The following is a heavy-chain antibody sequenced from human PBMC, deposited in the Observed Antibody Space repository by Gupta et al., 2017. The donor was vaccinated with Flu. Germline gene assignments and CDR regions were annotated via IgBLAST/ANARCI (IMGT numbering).Heavy chain of an antibody. Sequence: QVQHVESGGGVVQPGRSLRLSCPASGFSCSSFSPHWVRQAPGKGLEWLAVISYDGGNKYYADSVKGRFTISRDNSNITLYLELNSLRAEDTAVYFGARDHSDFFNNYYYMDDWGKGTTVTVS. CDR3: ARDHSDFFNNYYYMDD. CDR2: ISYDGGNK. V-gene: IGHV3-30-3*01. J-gene: IGHJ6*03. CDR1: GFSCSSFS. D-gene: IGHD2-21*01.